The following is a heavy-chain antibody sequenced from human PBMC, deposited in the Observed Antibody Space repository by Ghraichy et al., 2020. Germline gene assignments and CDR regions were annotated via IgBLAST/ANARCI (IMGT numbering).Heavy chain of an antibody. CDR2: ITGSI. D-gene: IGHD6-13*01. Sequence: GGSLRLSCEGSGFSFSDYSMIWVRLTPRKALEWVSYITGSIFYTDSVKGRFTISRDNAKNSLYLQMNSLRAEDTAVYYCARLPLPRRAAVGDWYFDLWGRGTLVTVSS. CDR1: GFSFSDYS. CDR3: ARLPLPRRAAVGDWYFDL. J-gene: IGHJ2*01. V-gene: IGHV3-48*01.